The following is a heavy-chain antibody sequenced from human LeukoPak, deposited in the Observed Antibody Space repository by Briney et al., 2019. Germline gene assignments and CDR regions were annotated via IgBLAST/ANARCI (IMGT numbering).Heavy chain of an antibody. CDR2: IIPIFGTA. CDR3: AGDPPSHCSSTSCQHNNWFDP. D-gene: IGHD2-2*01. V-gene: IGHV1-69*06. J-gene: IGHJ5*02. Sequence: GASVKVSCTASGGTFSSYAISWVRQAPGQGLEWMGGIIPIFGTANYAQKFQGRVTITADKSTSTAYMELGSLRSEDTAVYYCAGDPPSHCSSTSCQHNNWFDPWGQGTLVTVSS. CDR1: GGTFSSYA.